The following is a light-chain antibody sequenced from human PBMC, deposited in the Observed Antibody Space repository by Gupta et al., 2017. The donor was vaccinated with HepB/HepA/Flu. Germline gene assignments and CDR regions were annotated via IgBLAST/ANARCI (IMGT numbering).Light chain of an antibody. J-gene: IGKJ5*01. CDR1: QSINNW. V-gene: IGKV1-5*03. Sequence: DIQMTQSPSALSAFVGDRVTITCRASQSINNWMAWYQQKPGKAPKLLIYQATTLETGIPSRFSGSGSGTEFTLTITSLQPDDFATYYCQQYNSYPATFGQGTRLEIK. CDR2: QAT. CDR3: QQYNSYPAT.